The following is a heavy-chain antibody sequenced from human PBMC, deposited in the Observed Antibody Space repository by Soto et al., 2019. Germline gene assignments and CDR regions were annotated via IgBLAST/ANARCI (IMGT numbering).Heavy chain of an antibody. CDR3: ARDLHSGGKYWYFDI. D-gene: IGHD2-15*01. J-gene: IGHJ2*01. CDR2: INSFSGDT. V-gene: IGHV1-18*01. Sequence: QVQLVQSGAEVKKPGASVKVSCKASGYTFTHYGILWGRQAPGQGLEWMGWINSFSGDTNYPQKLQGRLTMTTDTSTNTVYMELRNLRSDDTAVYYCARDLHSGGKYWYFDIWGRGTLVTVSS. CDR1: GYTFTHYG.